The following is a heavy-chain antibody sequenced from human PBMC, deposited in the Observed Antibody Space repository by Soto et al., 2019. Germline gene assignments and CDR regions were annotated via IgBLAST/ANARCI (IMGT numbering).Heavy chain of an antibody. CDR3: ARGDRGGSGSPASYYYSGLDI. Sequence: DVHLLESGGHLVQPGGSLRLSCAASGFTFSSYAMSWVRQAPGKGLEWVSSVSAGGDMTYYSDSVKGRFTISRDNSNNALALQRNSLRIEDTDLYYCARGDRGGSGSPASYYYSGLDIGGQGTTVTAS. V-gene: IGHV3-23*01. CDR2: VSAGGDMT. D-gene: IGHD3-10*01. CDR1: GFTFSSYA. J-gene: IGHJ6*02.